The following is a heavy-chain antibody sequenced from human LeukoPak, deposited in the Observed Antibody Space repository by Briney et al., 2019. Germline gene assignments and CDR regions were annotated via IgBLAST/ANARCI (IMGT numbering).Heavy chain of an antibody. CDR3: ARGDFGVVMNYYYYYMDV. CDR2: IWHSGHT. CDR1: GGSISSGDYS. V-gene: IGHV4-30-2*01. J-gene: IGHJ6*03. Sequence: PSETLSLTCAVSGGSISSGDYSWSWIRQPPGSGLEWIGYIWHSGHTNYNPSLKSRVTISVDTSKNQFSLKLSSVTAADTAVYYCARGDFGVVMNYYYYYMDVWGKGTTVTVSS. D-gene: IGHD3-3*01.